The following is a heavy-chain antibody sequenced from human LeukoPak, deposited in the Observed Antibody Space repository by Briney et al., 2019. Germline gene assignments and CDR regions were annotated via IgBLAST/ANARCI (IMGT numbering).Heavy chain of an antibody. CDR3: TTDRIVSTALKFAY. J-gene: IGHJ4*02. V-gene: IGHV3-15*07. Sequence: PGGSLRLSCVASGFTFNNAWMNWVPQAPGKGLEWVGRIKSKTDGETTDYAAPAKGRFAVSRDDSKNTLFLQMNSLSTEDKAVYYCTTDRIVSTALKFAYWGQGTLVAVSS. CDR2: IKSKTDGETT. D-gene: IGHD5/OR15-5a*01. CDR1: GFTFNNAW.